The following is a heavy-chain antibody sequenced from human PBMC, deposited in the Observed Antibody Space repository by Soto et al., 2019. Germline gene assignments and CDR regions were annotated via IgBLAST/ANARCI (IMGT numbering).Heavy chain of an antibody. CDR2: ISWNSGSI. J-gene: IGHJ6*03. CDR1: GFTFDDYA. V-gene: IGHV3-9*01. CDR3: AKDGGGRLYYYMDV. D-gene: IGHD2-15*01. Sequence: GGSLRLSCAASGFTFDDYAMHWVRQAPGKGLEWVSGISWNSGSIGYADSVKGRFTIPRDNAKNSLYLQMNSLRAEDTALYYCAKDGGGRLYYYMDVWGKGTTVTVSS.